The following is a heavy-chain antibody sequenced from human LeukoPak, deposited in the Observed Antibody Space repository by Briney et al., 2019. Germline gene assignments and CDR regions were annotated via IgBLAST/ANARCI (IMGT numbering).Heavy chain of an antibody. Sequence: SETLSLTCTVSGGSISTSNYYWGWIRQPPGKGLEWIGNIFYSGSTYYSPSLKSRVTISLDTSRNQFSLKLSSVTAADTAVYYCAREQRSIAVAAYDAFDIWGQGTMVTVSS. CDR1: GGSISTSNYY. D-gene: IGHD6-19*01. V-gene: IGHV4-39*07. J-gene: IGHJ3*02. CDR3: AREQRSIAVAAYDAFDI. CDR2: IFYSGST.